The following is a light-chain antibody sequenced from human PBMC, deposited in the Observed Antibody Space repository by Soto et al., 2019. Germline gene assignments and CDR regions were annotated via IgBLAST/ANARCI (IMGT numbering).Light chain of an antibody. CDR1: HSLLHGNGYHY. CDR2: LTS. Sequence: DIGMTQSPLCLRVTPGAPASISCSASHSLLHGNGYHYLDWYLQRTGQSPQLLIYLTSNRDSGVPDRFSGSGSGTDFTLKISRVEAEDVWVYYCMQVLQSPITFGQGTKVDIK. V-gene: IGKV2-28*01. CDR3: MQVLQSPIT. J-gene: IGKJ1*01.